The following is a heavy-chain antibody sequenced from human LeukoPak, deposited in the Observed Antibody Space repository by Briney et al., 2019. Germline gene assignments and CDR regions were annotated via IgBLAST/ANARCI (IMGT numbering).Heavy chain of an antibody. Sequence: GGSLRLSCAASEFNFGAYAMHWVRQAPGKGLEWVAIIWYDGSTEFYANSVKGRFTISRDNSKNTLYLQMDSLRAEDTALYYCARDQGDAFTCDFWGQGTLVTVSS. D-gene: IGHD2-2*01. CDR2: IWYDGSTE. CDR3: ARDQGDAFTCDF. J-gene: IGHJ4*02. V-gene: IGHV3-33*01. CDR1: EFNFGAYA.